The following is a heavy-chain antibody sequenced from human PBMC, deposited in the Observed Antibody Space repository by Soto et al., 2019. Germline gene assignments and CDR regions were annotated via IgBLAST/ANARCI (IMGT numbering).Heavy chain of an antibody. Sequence: SETLSLTCTVSGGSISSYYWSWIRQPPGKGLEWIGDIYYSGSTNYNPSLKSRVTISVDTSKKQFSLKLTSVTAADTAMYYCARVPISYADCPYYGMDVWGQGTTVTVSS. CDR1: GGSISSYY. V-gene: IGHV4-59*01. CDR2: IYYSGST. D-gene: IGHD4-17*01. J-gene: IGHJ6*02. CDR3: ARVPISYADCPYYGMDV.